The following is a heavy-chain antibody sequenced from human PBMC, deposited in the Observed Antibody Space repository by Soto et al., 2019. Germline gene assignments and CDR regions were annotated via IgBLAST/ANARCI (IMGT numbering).Heavy chain of an antibody. Sequence: ASVKVSCKASGYTFTSYDISWVRPAPGQGLEWMGWISAYNGNTNYAQKLQGRVTMTTDTSTSTAYMELRSLRSDDTAVYYCARDQKQQLVHNPYGMDVWGQGTTVTV. CDR1: GYTFTSYD. J-gene: IGHJ6*02. CDR2: ISAYNGNT. V-gene: IGHV1-18*01. CDR3: ARDQKQQLVHNPYGMDV. D-gene: IGHD6-13*01.